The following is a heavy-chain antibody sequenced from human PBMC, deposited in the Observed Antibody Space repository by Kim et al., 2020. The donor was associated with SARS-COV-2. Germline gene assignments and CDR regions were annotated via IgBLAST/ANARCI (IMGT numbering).Heavy chain of an antibody. CDR3: ARVYYGSGSYWGGMDV. CDR2: ISTAGDT. V-gene: IGHV3-13*01. Sequence: GGSLRLSCAASGFPFSSYGMHWVRQATGESLEWVSAISTAGDTYYSGSVTGRFTVSRENAKNSLYLQMNSLRAGDTAVYYCARVYYGSGSYWGGMDVWGQGTTVTVSS. CDR1: GFPFSSYG. J-gene: IGHJ6*02. D-gene: IGHD3-10*01.